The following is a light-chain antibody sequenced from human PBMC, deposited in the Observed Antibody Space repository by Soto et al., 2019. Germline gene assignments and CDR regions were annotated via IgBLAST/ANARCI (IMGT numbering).Light chain of an antibody. CDR1: QSVSSSF. CDR2: GAS. CDR3: QHYGSSPPEFT. V-gene: IGKV3-20*01. J-gene: IGKJ3*01. Sequence: EIVLTQSPGTPSLSPGERATLSCRASQSVSSSFLAWYQQRPGQAPRLLIFGASYRATGIPDRFSGSGSGTDFTLTISRLEPEDFAVYYCQHYGSSPPEFTFGPGTKVDSK.